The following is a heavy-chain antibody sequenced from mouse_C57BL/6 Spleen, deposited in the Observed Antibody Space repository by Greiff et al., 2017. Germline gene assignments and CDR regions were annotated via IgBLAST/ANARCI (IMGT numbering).Heavy chain of an antibody. CDR1: GYAFTNYL. CDR3: ASNYDGYYGDY. J-gene: IGHJ4*01. Sequence: QVQLKQSGAELVRPGTSVKVSCKASGYAFTNYLIEWVKQRPGQGLEWIGVINPGSGGTNYNEKFKGKATLTADKSSSTAYMQLSSLTSEDSAVYFCASNYDGYYGDYWGQGTSVTVSS. V-gene: IGHV1-54*01. D-gene: IGHD2-3*01. CDR2: INPGSGGT.